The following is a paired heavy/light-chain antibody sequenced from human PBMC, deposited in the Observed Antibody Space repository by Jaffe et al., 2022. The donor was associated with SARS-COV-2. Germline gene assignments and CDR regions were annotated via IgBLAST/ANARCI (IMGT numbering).Heavy chain of an antibody. V-gene: IGHV3-23*01. CDR1: GFTFSSYA. J-gene: IGHJ4*02. Sequence: EVQLLESGGGLVQPGGSLRLSCAASGFTFSSYAMSWVRQAPGKGLEWVSAISGSGGSTYYADSVKGRFTISRDNSKNTLYLQMNSLRAEDTAVYYCAKVAAQWLVWTDANMGLNDYWGQGTLVTVSS. D-gene: IGHD6-19*01. CDR2: ISGSGGST. CDR3: AKVAAQWLVWTDANMGLNDY.
Light chain of an antibody. J-gene: IGKJ2*01. CDR1: QSVSSN. Sequence: EIVMTQSPATLSVSPGERATLSCRASQSVSSNLAWYQQKPGQAPRLLIYGASTRATGIPARFSGSGSGTEFTLTISSLQSEDFAVYYCQQYNNWPVVVFGQGTKLEIK. V-gene: IGKV3-15*01. CDR2: GAS. CDR3: QQYNNWPVVV.